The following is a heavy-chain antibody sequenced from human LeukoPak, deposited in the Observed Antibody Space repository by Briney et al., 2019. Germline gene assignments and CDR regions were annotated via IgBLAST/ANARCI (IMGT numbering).Heavy chain of an antibody. J-gene: IGHJ3*02. CDR3: ARPQRLGSSWYFGAFDI. CDR1: GYNFNSYW. Sequence: GESLKISCKGSGYNFNSYWIGWVRQMPGKGLEWMGIIYPGGSETRYSPSFQGHVTISADKSISTAYLQWSSLQASDSAMYYCARPQRLGSSWYFGAFDIWGQGTMVTVSS. V-gene: IGHV5-51*01. D-gene: IGHD6-13*01. CDR2: IYPGGSET.